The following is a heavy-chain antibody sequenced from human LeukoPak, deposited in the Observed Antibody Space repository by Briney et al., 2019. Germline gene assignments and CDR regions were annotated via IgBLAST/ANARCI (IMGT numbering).Heavy chain of an antibody. V-gene: IGHV3-21*01. CDR3: ARDPYSGSYGNYYYYYMDV. CDR2: ISGSNSYI. CDR1: GFTFNSYS. J-gene: IGHJ6*03. Sequence: GGSLRLSCAASGFTFNSYSMNWVRQAPGKGLEWVSSISGSNSYIYYADSMKGRFTISRDNAKNSLYLQMNSLRAEDTALYFCARDPYSGSYGNYYYYYMDVWGKGTTVTISS. D-gene: IGHD1-26*01.